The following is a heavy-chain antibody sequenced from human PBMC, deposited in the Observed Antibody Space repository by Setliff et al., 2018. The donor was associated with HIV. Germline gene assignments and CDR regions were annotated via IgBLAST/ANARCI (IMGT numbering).Heavy chain of an antibody. J-gene: IGHJ3*02. CDR1: GFTLSTYT. V-gene: IGHV3-30*04. CDR2: ISYDGRKE. D-gene: IGHD3-22*01. Sequence: GGSLRLSCVASGFTLSTYTMHWVRQPPGKGLEWVALISYDGRKEYYVDSVKGRFTISRDNARNSLYLQMDSLRAEDTALYYCARDRRYYDSRQPWAFDIWGQGTMVTVSS. CDR3: ARDRRYYDSRQPWAFDI.